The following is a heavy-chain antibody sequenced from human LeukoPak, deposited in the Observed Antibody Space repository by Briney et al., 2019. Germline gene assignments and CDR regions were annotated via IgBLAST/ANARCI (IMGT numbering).Heavy chain of an antibody. J-gene: IGHJ4*02. CDR1: GDSVSSNSAA. D-gene: IGHD3-9*01. CDR2: TYYGSKWYN. CDR3: ARSPKVLRYFDWLLYFDY. V-gene: IGHV6-1*01. Sequence: SQTLSLTCAISGDSVSSNSAAWNWIRQSPSRGLEWLGRTYYGSKWYNDYAVSVKSRITINPDTSKNQFSLQLNSVTPEDTAVYYCARSPKVLRYFDWLLYFDYWGQGTLVTVSS.